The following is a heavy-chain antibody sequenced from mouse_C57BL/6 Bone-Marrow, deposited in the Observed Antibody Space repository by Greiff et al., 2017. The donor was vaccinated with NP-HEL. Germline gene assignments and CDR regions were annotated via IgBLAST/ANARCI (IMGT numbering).Heavy chain of an antibody. Sequence: QVQLQQSGPGLVQPSQSLSITCTVSGFSLTSYGVHWVRQSPGKGLEWLGVIWRGGSTDYNAAFMSRLSITKDNSKSQVFFKMNSLQADDTAIYYCAKKHYGSFYYAMDYWGQGTSVTVSS. D-gene: IGHD1-1*01. CDR1: GFSLTSYG. CDR3: AKKHYGSFYYAMDY. J-gene: IGHJ4*01. V-gene: IGHV2-5*01. CDR2: IWRGGST.